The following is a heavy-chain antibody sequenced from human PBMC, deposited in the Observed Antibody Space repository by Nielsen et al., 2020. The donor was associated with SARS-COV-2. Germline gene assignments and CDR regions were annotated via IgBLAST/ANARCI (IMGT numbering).Heavy chain of an antibody. J-gene: IGHJ4*02. V-gene: IGHV4-39*01. CDR3: AGTVNNTTWNYFDY. CDR2: IYYSGGT. Sequence: SETLSLTCTVSGASISSGTYYWGWIRQPPGKGLEWIGSIYYSGGTYYNPSLKSRLTIPVDTSKNQFSLRLSSVTAADTAVHYCAGTVNNTTWNYFDYWSQGTLVTVSS. D-gene: IGHD1-14*01. CDR1: GASISSGTYY.